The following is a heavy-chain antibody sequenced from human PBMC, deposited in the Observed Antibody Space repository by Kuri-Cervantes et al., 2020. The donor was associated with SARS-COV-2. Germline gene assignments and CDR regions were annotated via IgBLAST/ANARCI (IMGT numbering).Heavy chain of an antibody. CDR2: ISWNSGSI. Sequence: SLKISCAASGFTFDDYAMHWVRQAPGKGLEWVSGISWNSGSIGYADSVKDRFTISRDNARNSLYLQMNSLRAEDMALYYCAKDTKSYDFWSGGFDYWGQGTLVTVSS. CDR1: GFTFDDYA. D-gene: IGHD3-3*01. J-gene: IGHJ4*02. V-gene: IGHV3-9*03. CDR3: AKDTKSYDFWSGGFDY.